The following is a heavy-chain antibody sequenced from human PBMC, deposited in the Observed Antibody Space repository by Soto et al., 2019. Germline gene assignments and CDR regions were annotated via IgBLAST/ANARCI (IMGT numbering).Heavy chain of an antibody. V-gene: IGHV4-61*01. D-gene: IGHD4-17*01. J-gene: IGHJ4*02. CDR3: ARDSNGDYAQRGSGIDY. Sequence: QVQLQESGPGLVKPSETLSLTCTVSGGSVSSGSYYWSWIRQPPGKGLEWIGYIYYSGSTNYNPSLKSRVTISVDTSKNQFSLKLSSVTAADTAVYYCARDSNGDYAQRGSGIDYWGQGTLVTVSS. CDR2: IYYSGST. CDR1: GGSVSSGSYY.